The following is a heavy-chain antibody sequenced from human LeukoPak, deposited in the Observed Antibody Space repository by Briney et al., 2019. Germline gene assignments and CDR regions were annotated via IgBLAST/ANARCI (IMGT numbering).Heavy chain of an antibody. Sequence: ASVKVSCKASGGTFSSYAISWVRQAPGQGLEWMGGIIPIFGTANYAQKFQGRVTITADKSTSTAYMELSSLRSEDTAVYYCARRGDSSWSGYWYFDLWGRGTLVTVSS. CDR3: ARRGDSSWSGYWYFDL. V-gene: IGHV1-69*06. J-gene: IGHJ2*01. D-gene: IGHD6-13*01. CDR2: IIPIFGTA. CDR1: GGTFSSYA.